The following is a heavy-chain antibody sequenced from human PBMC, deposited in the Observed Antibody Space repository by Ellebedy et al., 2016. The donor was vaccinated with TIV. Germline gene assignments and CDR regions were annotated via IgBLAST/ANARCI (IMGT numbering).Heavy chain of an antibody. V-gene: IGHV4-30-4*01. D-gene: IGHD6-13*01. Sequence: MPSETLSLTFSVSGAPISSGDYYWTWIRQTPGNGLEWIGYIYHNGNTFYNPSLKSRLSMSVVTSKNQFSLSLISVTAADTAVYYCARETGGGAESGTFDSWGQGTLVTVSS. CDR3: ARETGGGAESGTFDS. CDR1: GAPISSGDYY. J-gene: IGHJ4*02. CDR2: IYHNGNT.